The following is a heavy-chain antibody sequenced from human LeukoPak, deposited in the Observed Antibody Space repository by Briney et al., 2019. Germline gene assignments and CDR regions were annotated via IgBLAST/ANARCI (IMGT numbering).Heavy chain of an antibody. CDR3: ARALARTFLDY. Sequence: SETLSLTCTVSGGSISSYYWSWIRQPPGKGLEWIGYIYYSGSTNYNPSLKSRVTISVDRSKNQFSLKLSSVTAADTAVYYCARALARTFLDYWGQGTLVTVSS. D-gene: IGHD3-3*02. CDR1: GGSISSYY. CDR2: IYYSGST. J-gene: IGHJ4*02. V-gene: IGHV4-59*12.